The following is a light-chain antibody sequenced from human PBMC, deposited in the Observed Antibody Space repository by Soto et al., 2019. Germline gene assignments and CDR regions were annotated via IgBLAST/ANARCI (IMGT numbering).Light chain of an antibody. J-gene: IGLJ2*01. CDR1: SSDVGGFEY. CDR2: DVT. CDR3: QSYASSLIGSVI. V-gene: IGLV2-14*01. Sequence: QSALSQPASVSGSPGQSITISCTGTSSDVGGFEYVSWYQHQPGKAPKLIIYDVTKRPSGVSNRFSGSKSGNTASLTISGIQAEDEGDYYCQSYASSLIGSVIFGGGTKLTVL.